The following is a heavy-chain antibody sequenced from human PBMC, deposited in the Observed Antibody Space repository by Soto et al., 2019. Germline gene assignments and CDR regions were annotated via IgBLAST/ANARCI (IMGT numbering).Heavy chain of an antibody. CDR2: IYYSGST. Sequence: SETLSLTCTVSGGSISSSSYYWGWIRQPSGKGLEWIGSIYYSGSTYYNPSLKSRVTISVDTSKNQFSLKLSSVTAADTAVYYCARHLVPINSWYIYSYYGMDVCGQGTTVTVS. J-gene: IGHJ6*02. D-gene: IGHD6-13*01. CDR3: ARHLVPINSWYIYSYYGMDV. CDR1: GGSISSSSYY. V-gene: IGHV4-39*01.